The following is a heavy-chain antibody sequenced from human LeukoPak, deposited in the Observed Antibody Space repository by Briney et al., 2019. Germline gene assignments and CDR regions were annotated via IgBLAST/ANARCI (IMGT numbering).Heavy chain of an antibody. V-gene: IGHV6-1*01. J-gene: IGHJ5*02. Sequence: SQTLSLTCAISGDSVSSSASWNWIRQSPSRGLEWLGRTYYRSKWSSDYATSVKSRITINADTSKNQFSLQLSSVIPEDTAVYYCARDADSSNEWGPFDPWGQGTLVTVYS. CDR3: ARDADSSNEWGPFDP. CDR1: GDSVSSSAS. CDR2: TYYRSKWSS. D-gene: IGHD1-1*01.